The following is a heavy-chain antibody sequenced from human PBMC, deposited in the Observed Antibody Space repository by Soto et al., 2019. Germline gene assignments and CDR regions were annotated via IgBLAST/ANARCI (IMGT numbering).Heavy chain of an antibody. Sequence: PGGSLRLSCAASGFTFSSYWMSWVRQAPGKGLEWVAVISYDGSNKYYADSVKGRFTISRDNSKNTLYLQMNSLRAEDTAVYYCAKDRHDYGDPDLFDYWGQGTLVTVSS. V-gene: IGHV3-30*18. CDR2: ISYDGSNK. CDR3: AKDRHDYGDPDLFDY. D-gene: IGHD4-17*01. J-gene: IGHJ4*02. CDR1: GFTFSSYW.